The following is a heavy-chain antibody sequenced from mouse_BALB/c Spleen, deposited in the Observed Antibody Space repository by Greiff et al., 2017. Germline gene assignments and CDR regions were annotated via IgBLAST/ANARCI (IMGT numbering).Heavy chain of an antibody. Sequence: EVKLMESGGGLVKPGGSLKLSCAASGFTFSSYAMSWVRQTPEKRLEWVASFSSGGSTYYPVSVKGRFTISRDNARNILYLQMSSLRSEDTAMYYCARDHDGYCGNAMDYWGQGTSVTVSS. CDR2: FSSGGST. V-gene: IGHV5-6-5*01. CDR3: ARDHDGYCGNAMDY. CDR1: GFTFSSYA. D-gene: IGHD2-3*01. J-gene: IGHJ4*01.